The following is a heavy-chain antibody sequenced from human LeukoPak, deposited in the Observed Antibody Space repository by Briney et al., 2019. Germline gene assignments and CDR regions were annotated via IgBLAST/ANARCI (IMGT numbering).Heavy chain of an antibody. CDR3: ARWGYFESSGYFVVEY. D-gene: IGHD3-22*01. Sequence: SETLSLTCTVSGGSISSYYWSWIRQPAGKGLEWIGRIYTSGSTNYNPSLKSRVTMSVDTSKNQFSLKLSSVTAADTATYYCARWGYFESSGYFVVEYWGQGALVTVSS. CDR2: IYTSGST. J-gene: IGHJ4*02. CDR1: GGSISSYY. V-gene: IGHV4-4*07.